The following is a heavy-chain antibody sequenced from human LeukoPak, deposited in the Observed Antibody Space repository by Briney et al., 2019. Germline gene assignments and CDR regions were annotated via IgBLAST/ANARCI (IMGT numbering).Heavy chain of an antibody. V-gene: IGHV4-38-2*02. CDR1: GYSISSGYY. CDR3: ARHSVYSSSWYSFDY. CDR2: IYHSGST. Sequence: SETLSLTCTVSGYSISSGYYWGWIRQPPGKGLEWIGSIYHSGSTYYNPSLKSRVTISVDTSKNQFSLKLSSVTAADTAVYYCARHSVYSSSWYSFDYWGQGTLVTVSS. J-gene: IGHJ4*02. D-gene: IGHD6-13*01.